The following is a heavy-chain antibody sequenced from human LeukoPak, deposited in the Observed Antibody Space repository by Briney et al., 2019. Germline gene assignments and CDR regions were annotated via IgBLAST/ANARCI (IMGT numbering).Heavy chain of an antibody. D-gene: IGHD6-19*01. CDR3: ARDLLYSSGWYFSGSY. CDR2: INAGNGNT. J-gene: IGHJ4*02. Sequence: ASVKVSCKASGYTFTSYAMHWVRQAPGQRLEWMGWINAGNGNTKYSQKFQGRVTITRDTSASTAYMELSSLRSEDTAVYYCARDLLYSSGWYFSGSYWGQGTLVTVSS. V-gene: IGHV1-3*01. CDR1: GYTFTSYA.